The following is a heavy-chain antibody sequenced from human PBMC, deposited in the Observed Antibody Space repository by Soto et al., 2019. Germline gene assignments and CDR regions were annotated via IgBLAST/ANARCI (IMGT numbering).Heavy chain of an antibody. CDR3: VKGVYYDFWSDHGRGGVDV. V-gene: IGHV3-23*01. J-gene: IGHJ6*02. D-gene: IGHD3-3*01. Sequence: GGSLRLSCAASGFPFSIYAMNWVRQSPGQGLEWVSAISVSGASTYSADAVKGRFTISRDNSKNTLYLQMNSLRGEDTAVYYCVKGVYYDFWSDHGRGGVDVSGQATRVTF. CDR1: GFPFSIYA. CDR2: ISVSGAST.